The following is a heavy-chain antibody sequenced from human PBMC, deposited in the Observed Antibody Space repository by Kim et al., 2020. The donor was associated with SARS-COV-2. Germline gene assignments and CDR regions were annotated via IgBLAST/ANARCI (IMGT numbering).Heavy chain of an antibody. J-gene: IGHJ6*02. CDR1: GGTFSSYT. V-gene: IGHV1-69*04. CDR3: AREARNYDFWSGYSPYYYYGMDV. CDR2: IIPILGIA. Sequence: SVKVSCKASGGTFSSYTISWVRQAPGQGLEWMGRIIPILGIANYAQKFQGRVTITADKSTSTAYMELSSLRSEDTAVYYCAREARNYDFWSGYSPYYYYGMDVWGQGTTVTVSS. D-gene: IGHD3-3*01.